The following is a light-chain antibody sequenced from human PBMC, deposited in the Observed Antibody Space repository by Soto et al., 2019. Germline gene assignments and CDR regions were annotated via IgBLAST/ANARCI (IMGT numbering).Light chain of an antibody. CDR3: QQYNNWPPLT. CDR1: QSVSSN. V-gene: IGKV3-15*01. J-gene: IGKJ1*01. Sequence: EIVMTQSPATLSVSPGDRATLSCRASQSVSSNLAWYQQKPGQAPRLLIYAASTRATGIPARFSGSGSGTEVTLTISSLQSEDFAVDYCQQYNNWPPLTFGQGTKVEIK. CDR2: AAS.